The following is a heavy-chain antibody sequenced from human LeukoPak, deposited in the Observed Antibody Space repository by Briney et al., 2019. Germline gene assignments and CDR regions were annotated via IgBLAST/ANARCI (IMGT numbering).Heavy chain of an antibody. V-gene: IGHV3-23*01. CDR1: GFTFSSYA. CDR3: AKHRDNGDSSGYHDFDF. Sequence: GGSLRLSCAASGFTFSSYAMSWVRQAPGKGLEWVSAISGSGGSTYYADSVKGRFTISRDNSKNTLYLQMSSLRAEDTAVYYCAKHRDNGDSSGYHDFDFWGQGTLVTVPS. CDR2: ISGSGGST. J-gene: IGHJ4*02. D-gene: IGHD3-22*01.